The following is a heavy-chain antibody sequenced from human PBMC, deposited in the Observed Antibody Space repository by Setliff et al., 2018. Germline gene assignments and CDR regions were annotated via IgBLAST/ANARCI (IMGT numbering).Heavy chain of an antibody. CDR2: ISTDIGKT. CDR3: VRDRYPGSASEHNSGGH. V-gene: IGHV1-18*01. D-gene: IGHD3-10*01. J-gene: IGHJ4*02. CDR1: GDTFNNYA. Sequence: ASVKVSCKTSGDTFNNYAITWVRQAPGQGLEWMGWISTDIGKTNYAQKLQGRVALTTDTSTTTVYMELRSLTSDDTAVYYCVRDRYPGSASEHNSGGHWGQGTLVTVSS.